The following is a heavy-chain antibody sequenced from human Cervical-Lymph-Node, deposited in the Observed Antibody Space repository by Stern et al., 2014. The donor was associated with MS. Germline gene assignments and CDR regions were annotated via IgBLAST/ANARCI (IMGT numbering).Heavy chain of an antibody. V-gene: IGHV1-18*01. CDR1: GYTFTSYG. D-gene: IGHD2-15*01. CDR2: YSDYIGNT. Sequence: VQLDESGPEVKKPGDSVKVSCKASGYTFTSYGISWVRLTPGQGLEWMGWYSDYIGNTNYAKKLQSRVAMTTDTSTSTAYMELRRLRSDDTAVYYCARGRLGSENAFDVWGQGTMVTVSS. J-gene: IGHJ3*01. CDR3: ARGRLGSENAFDV.